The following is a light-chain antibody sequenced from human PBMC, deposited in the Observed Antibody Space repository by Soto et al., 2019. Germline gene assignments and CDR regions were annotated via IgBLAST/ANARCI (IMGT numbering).Light chain of an antibody. V-gene: IGKV1-13*02. CDR2: DVS. CDR3: QQFNSYPIT. CDR1: QDIRVA. Sequence: AIQVTPSPSSLSASVGDRVTITCRASQDIRVALAWYQQKPGKAPKLLIYDVSTLESGVPSRFSGSGSGTEFTLTISSLQPEDFGTYYCQQFNSYPITFGHGTRLEIK. J-gene: IGKJ5*01.